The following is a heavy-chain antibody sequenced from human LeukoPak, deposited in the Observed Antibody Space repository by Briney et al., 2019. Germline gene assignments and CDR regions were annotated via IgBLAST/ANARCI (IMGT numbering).Heavy chain of an antibody. CDR1: GGSISSGDYY. Sequence: SETLSLTCTVSGGSISSGDYYWSWIRQPPGKGLEWIGYIYYSGSTYYNPSLKSRVTISVDTSKNQFSLKLSSVTAADTAVYYCARGSRDGYSLRFQWFDPWGQGTLVTVSS. J-gene: IGHJ5*02. CDR3: ARGSRDGYSLRFQWFDP. CDR2: IYYSGST. V-gene: IGHV4-30-4*08. D-gene: IGHD5-24*01.